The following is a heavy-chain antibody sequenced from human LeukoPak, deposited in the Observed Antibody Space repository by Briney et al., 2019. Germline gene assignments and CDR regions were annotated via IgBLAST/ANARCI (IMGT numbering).Heavy chain of an antibody. J-gene: IGHJ3*02. CDR1: GYTFTSYY. D-gene: IGHD3-3*01. Sequence: ASVKVSCKASGYTFTSYYIHWVRQAPGQGLEWMGIINPSGGSTNYAQKFQGRVTMTTDTSTSTAYMELRSLRSDDTAVYYCARHTTIFGVAIIDIWGQGTMVTVSS. V-gene: IGHV1-46*01. CDR3: ARHTTIFGVAIIDI. CDR2: INPSGGST.